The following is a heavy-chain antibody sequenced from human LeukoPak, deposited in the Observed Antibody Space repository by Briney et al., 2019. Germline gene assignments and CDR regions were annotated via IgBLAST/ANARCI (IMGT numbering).Heavy chain of an antibody. CDR3: ARQRGNSNYDLFDY. CDR1: GGSISRYY. Sequence: PSETLSLTCTVSGGSISRYYWSWIRQPPGKGLEWIGYIYYSGSTNYNPSLKSRVTISVDTSKNQFSLKLSSVTAADTAVYYCARQRGNSNYDLFDYWGQGTLVTVSS. D-gene: IGHD4-11*01. CDR2: IYYSGST. V-gene: IGHV4-59*08. J-gene: IGHJ4*02.